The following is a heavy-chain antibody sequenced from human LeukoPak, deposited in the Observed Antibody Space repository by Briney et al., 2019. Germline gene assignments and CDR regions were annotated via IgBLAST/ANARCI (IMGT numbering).Heavy chain of an antibody. Sequence: GASVKVSCKASGYIFSDYTMHWVRQAPGQRLEWMGWINGENGNTKYSQELRGRVTFTSDSSATTVYMELSSLRSEDVAVYYCAREVSSVGANYFDYWGRGTLVTVSS. D-gene: IGHD3-10*01. CDR2: INGENGNT. CDR1: GYIFSDYT. J-gene: IGHJ4*02. CDR3: AREVSSVGANYFDY. V-gene: IGHV1-3*03.